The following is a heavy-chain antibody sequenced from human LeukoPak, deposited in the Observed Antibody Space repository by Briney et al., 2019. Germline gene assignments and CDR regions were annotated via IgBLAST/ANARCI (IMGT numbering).Heavy chain of an antibody. D-gene: IGHD3-10*01. Sequence: SDTLSLTYTVSGGSISRYYWRWIRQSPGKGLECIGYIHYTGSTNYNPSLTSRVTISVETSKNQFSLKLKSVTAADTAVYYRAGGGYYGAGNEFRLDPWVQGTLVSVCS. J-gene: IGHJ5*02. CDR2: IHYTGST. CDR1: GGSISRYY. CDR3: AGGGYYGAGNEFRLDP. V-gene: IGHV4-59*07.